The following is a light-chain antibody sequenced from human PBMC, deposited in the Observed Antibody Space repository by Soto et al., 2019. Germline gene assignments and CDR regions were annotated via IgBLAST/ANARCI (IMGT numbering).Light chain of an antibody. Sequence: DIQMTQSPSSVSASVGDRVTITCRASQGISSWLAWYQQKPGKAPKLLIYAASSLQSWVPSWFSGSGSGTDFTHTVGSLLPEDFATYNSQQATTFQISFGGGTDVEIK. CDR3: QQATTFQIS. CDR2: AAS. J-gene: IGKJ4*01. V-gene: IGKV1-12*01. CDR1: QGISSW.